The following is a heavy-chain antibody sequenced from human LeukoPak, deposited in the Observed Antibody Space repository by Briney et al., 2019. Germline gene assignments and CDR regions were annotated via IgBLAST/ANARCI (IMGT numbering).Heavy chain of an antibody. J-gene: IGHJ5*02. CDR1: GGSISSSSYY. CDR3: ARQEGYCSSTSCFWWNYNWFDP. CDR2: LYYSGST. V-gene: IGHV4-39*01. Sequence: PSETLSLTCTVSGGSISSSSYYWSWIRQPPGKGLEWIGSLYYSGSTYYNPSLKSRVTISVDTSKNQFSLKLSSVTAADTAVYYCARQEGYCSSTSCFWWNYNWFDPWGQGTLVTVSS. D-gene: IGHD2-2*01.